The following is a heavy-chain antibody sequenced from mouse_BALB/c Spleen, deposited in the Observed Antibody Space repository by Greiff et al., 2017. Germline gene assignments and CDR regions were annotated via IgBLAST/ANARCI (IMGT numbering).Heavy chain of an antibody. CDR1: GFTFSSFG. J-gene: IGHJ4*01. V-gene: IGHV5-17*02. D-gene: IGHD3-2*01. CDR3: ARGETARALYYAMDY. CDR2: ISSGSSTI. Sequence: DVQLVESGGGLVQPGGSRKLSCAASGFTFSSFGMHWVRQAPEKGLEWVAYISSGSSTIYYADTVKGRFTISRDNPKNTLFLQMTSLRSEDTAMYYCARGETARALYYAMDYWGQGTSVTVSS.